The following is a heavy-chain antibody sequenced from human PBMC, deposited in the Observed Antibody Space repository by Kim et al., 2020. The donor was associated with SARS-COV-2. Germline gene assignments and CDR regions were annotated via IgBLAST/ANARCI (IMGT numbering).Heavy chain of an antibody. CDR3: AKALHIATTVTTPLDY. D-gene: IGHD4-17*01. V-gene: IGHV3-9*01. Sequence: SVKGRLTISRDNAKNSLYLQMNSLRAEDTALYYCAKALHIATTVTTPLDYWGQGTLVTVSS. J-gene: IGHJ4*02.